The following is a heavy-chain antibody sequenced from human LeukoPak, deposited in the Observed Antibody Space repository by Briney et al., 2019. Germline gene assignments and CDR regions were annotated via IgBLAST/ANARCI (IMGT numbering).Heavy chain of an antibody. J-gene: IGHJ4*02. CDR3: ASPRAYSSLGPIDY. CDR2: IYHSGST. Sequence: SETLSLTCTVSGGSISSGGYYWSWIRQPPGKGLEWIGYIYHSGSTYYNPSLKSRVTISVDTSKNQFSLKLSSVTAADTAVYYCASPRAYSSLGPIDYWGQGTLVTVSS. D-gene: IGHD6-6*01. V-gene: IGHV4-30-2*01. CDR1: GGSISSGGYY.